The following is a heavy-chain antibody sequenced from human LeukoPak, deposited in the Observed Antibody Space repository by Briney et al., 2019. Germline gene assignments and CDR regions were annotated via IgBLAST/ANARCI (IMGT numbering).Heavy chain of an antibody. V-gene: IGHV3-30*18. CDR3: AKDRPDCSSTSCYSRPLDGHKIIGSFDY. CDR2: ISYDGSNK. Sequence: QSGGSLRLSCAASGFTFSSYGMHWVRQAPGKGLEWVAVISYDGSNKYYADSVKGRFTISRDNSKNTLYLQMNSLRAEDTAVYYCAKDRPDCSSTSCYSRPLDGHKIIGSFDYWGQGTLVTVSS. J-gene: IGHJ4*02. D-gene: IGHD2-2*02. CDR1: GFTFSSYG.